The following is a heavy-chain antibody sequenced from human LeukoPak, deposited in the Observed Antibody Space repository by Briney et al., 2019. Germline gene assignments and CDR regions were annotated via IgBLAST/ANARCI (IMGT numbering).Heavy chain of an antibody. Sequence: PSETLSLTCTVSGGSISSSSYYWGWIRQPPGKGLEWIGSIYYSGSTYYNPSPKSRVTISVDTSKNQFSLKLSSVTAADTAVYYCARRPHYKSYFDYWGQGTLVTVSS. CDR3: ARRPHYKSYFDY. V-gene: IGHV4-39*07. D-gene: IGHD1-1*01. CDR2: IYYSGST. CDR1: GGSISSSSYY. J-gene: IGHJ4*02.